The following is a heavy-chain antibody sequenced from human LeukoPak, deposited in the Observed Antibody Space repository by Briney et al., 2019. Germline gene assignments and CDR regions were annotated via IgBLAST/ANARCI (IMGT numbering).Heavy chain of an antibody. CDR1: GFTVSSNY. CDR2: IYSGGST. D-gene: IGHD6-13*01. Sequence: GGSLRLSCAASGFTVSSNYMSWVRQAPGKGLEWVSVIYSGGSTYYADSVKGRFTISRDNSKNTLYLQMNSLRAEDTAVYYCARIGIAAAGTGAFDIWGQGTMVTVSS. V-gene: IGHV3-66*01. J-gene: IGHJ3*02. CDR3: ARIGIAAAGTGAFDI.